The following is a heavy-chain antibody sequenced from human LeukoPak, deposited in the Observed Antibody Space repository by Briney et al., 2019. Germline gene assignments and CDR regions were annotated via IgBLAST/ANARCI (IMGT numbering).Heavy chain of an antibody. CDR3: ARSPPGWYCDNSGQYYFDT. V-gene: IGHV4-59*08. J-gene: IGHJ4*02. D-gene: IGHD3-22*01. Sequence: RPSETLSLTCTVSGGSISGYYWSWIRQSPGKSLEWIAYISFTGNTNYNPSLKSRVTISLDTSKTHFSLTLSSLTAADTAVYYCARSPPGWYCDNSGQYYFDTWGQGALVTVSS. CDR1: GGSISGYY. CDR2: ISFTGNT.